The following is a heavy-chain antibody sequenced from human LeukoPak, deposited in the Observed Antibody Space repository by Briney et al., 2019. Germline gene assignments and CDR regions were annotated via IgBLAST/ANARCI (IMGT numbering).Heavy chain of an antibody. D-gene: IGHD6-19*01. J-gene: IGHJ6*03. CDR3: ARESVAGQYYYYYMDV. V-gene: IGHV3-64*01. CDR2: ISSNGGST. CDR1: GFTFSSYG. Sequence: GGSLRLSCAASGFTFSSYGMHWVRQAIGKGLEYVSAISSNGGSTYYANSVKGRFTISRDNSKNTLYLQMGSLRAEDMAVYYCARESVAGQYYYYYMDVWGKGTTVTVSS.